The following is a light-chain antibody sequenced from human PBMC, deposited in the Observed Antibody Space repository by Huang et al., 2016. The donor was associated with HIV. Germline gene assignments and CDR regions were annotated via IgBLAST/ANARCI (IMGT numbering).Light chain of an antibody. CDR3: QQSRSLPRT. Sequence: EIQLTQSPSSLSASVGDGITITCRASENIVYSLSWFRQRPGRAPEALIYAASRLHAGVPSKFSATGSGENFTLSIVGLGPEDFATYYCQQSRSLPRTYGGGTKVDI. CDR2: AAS. CDR1: ENIVYS. V-gene: IGKV1-39*01. J-gene: IGKJ4*01.